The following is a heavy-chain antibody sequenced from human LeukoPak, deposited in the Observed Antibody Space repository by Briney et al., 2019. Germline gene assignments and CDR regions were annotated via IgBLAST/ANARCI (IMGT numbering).Heavy chain of an antibody. CDR1: GGSISFYY. V-gene: IGHV4-59*12. D-gene: IGHD6-6*01. CDR2: IYYSGST. J-gene: IGHJ6*03. Sequence: SETLSLTCTVSGGSISFYYWSWIRQPPGKGLEWIGYIYYSGSTNYNPSLKSRVTISVDTSKNRFSLNLSSVTAADTAVYYCARERVEDCGSSSACYYYYYMDVWGKGTTVTVSS. CDR3: ARERVEDCGSSSACYYYYYMDV.